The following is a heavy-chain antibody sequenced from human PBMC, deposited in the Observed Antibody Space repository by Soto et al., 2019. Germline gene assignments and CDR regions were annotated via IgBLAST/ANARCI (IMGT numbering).Heavy chain of an antibody. CDR3: ARGYYDILTGYYTLDAFDI. D-gene: IGHD3-9*01. CDR2: IYYSGST. J-gene: IGHJ3*02. Sequence: PSETLSLTCTVSGVSISSYYWILLRQPPGKGLEWIGYIYYSGSTNYNPSLKSRVTISVDTSKNQFSLKLSSVTAADTAVYYCARGYYDILTGYYTLDAFDIWGQGTMVTVSS. V-gene: IGHV4-59*01. CDR1: GVSISSYY.